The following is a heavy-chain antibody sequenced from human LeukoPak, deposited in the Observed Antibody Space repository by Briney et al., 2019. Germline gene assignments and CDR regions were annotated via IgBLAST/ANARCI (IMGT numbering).Heavy chain of an antibody. J-gene: IGHJ4*02. CDR3: ARHEDRNWYFDH. V-gene: IGHV4-39*01. CDR1: GGSISSTSSY. Sequence: SETLSLTCTVSGGSISSTSSYWVWVRQPPGKGLEWIGSIYYSGSTYYNPSLKSRVTISVDTSKNQFSLKLSSVTAPDTAVYYCARHEDRNWYFDHWGQGTLVTVSS. CDR2: IYYSGST. D-gene: IGHD1-1*01.